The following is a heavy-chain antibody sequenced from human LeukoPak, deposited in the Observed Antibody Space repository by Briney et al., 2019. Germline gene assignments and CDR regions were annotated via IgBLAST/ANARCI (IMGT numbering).Heavy chain of an antibody. Sequence: GASVKVSCKASGYTFTSYYMHWVRQAPGQGLEWMGIINPSGGSTSYAQKFQGRVTMTRDMSTSTVYMELSSLRSEDTAVYYCARSRDYDILTGYYTPLFDYWGQGTLVNVSS. V-gene: IGHV1-46*01. CDR3: ARSRDYDILTGYYTPLFDY. J-gene: IGHJ4*02. D-gene: IGHD3-9*01. CDR2: INPSGGST. CDR1: GYTFTSYY.